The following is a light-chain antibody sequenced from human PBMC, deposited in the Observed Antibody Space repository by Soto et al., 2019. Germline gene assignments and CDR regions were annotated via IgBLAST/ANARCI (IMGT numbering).Light chain of an antibody. V-gene: IGKV2D-29*02. Sequence: DVVMTQTPLSLSVAPGQPASISCKSSQSLLHITGETFLFWYLQKPGQSPQLLIYEVSTRVSGVPDRFSGSGSGTDFTLEISRVETDDVGIYCCMQSTLLPPTFGQVTRLEIK. CDR2: EVS. J-gene: IGKJ5*01. CDR3: MQSTLLPPT. CDR1: QSLLHITGETF.